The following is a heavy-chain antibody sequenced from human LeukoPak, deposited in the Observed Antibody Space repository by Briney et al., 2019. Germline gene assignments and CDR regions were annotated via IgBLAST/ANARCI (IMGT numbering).Heavy chain of an antibody. CDR3: ARPSYGASDY. Sequence: GESLKISCKGSGYSFTSYWIGWVRQMPGKGLEWLGIIYPDDSRTRYSPSFQGQVTMSVDKSISTAYLQWSSLKASDTAMYYCARPSYGASDYWGQGTLVTVFS. J-gene: IGHJ4*02. CDR2: IYPDDSRT. CDR1: GYSFTSYW. D-gene: IGHD4-17*01. V-gene: IGHV5-51*01.